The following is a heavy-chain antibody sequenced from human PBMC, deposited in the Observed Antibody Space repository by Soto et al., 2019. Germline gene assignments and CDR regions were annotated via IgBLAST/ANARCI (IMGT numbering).Heavy chain of an antibody. CDR1: GYTFTSYG. Sequence: ASVKVSCKASGYTFTSYGISWVRQAPGQGLEWMGWISAYNGNTNYAQKLQGRVTMTTDTSTSTAYMELRSLRSDDTAVYYCARDTKYYYDSNRLLDVWGQGTTVTVSS. D-gene: IGHD3-22*01. CDR3: ARDTKYYYDSNRLLDV. J-gene: IGHJ6*02. V-gene: IGHV1-18*01. CDR2: ISAYNGNT.